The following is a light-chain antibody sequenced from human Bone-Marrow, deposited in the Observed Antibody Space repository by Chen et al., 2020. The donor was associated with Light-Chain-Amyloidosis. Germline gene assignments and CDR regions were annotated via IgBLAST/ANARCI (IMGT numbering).Light chain of an antibody. CDR2: RET. Sequence: SYELTQPPSVSVSPGQTARITCSGDDLPTKYAYWYQQKPGQAPVLVIHRETERPSGISERFSGSSSGTTATLNISGGQAEDEADYHGQSADSSGTYEVIFGGGTKLTVL. V-gene: IGLV3-25*03. J-gene: IGLJ2*01. CDR1: DLPTKY. CDR3: QSADSSGTYEVI.